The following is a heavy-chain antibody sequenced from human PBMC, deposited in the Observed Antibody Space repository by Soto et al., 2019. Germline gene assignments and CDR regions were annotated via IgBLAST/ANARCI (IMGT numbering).Heavy chain of an antibody. CDR3: ARDREITMIVVASYYYYYGMDV. CDR1: VYTFTCYY. D-gene: IGHD3-22*01. CDR2: INPNSGGT. V-gene: IGHV1-2*02. J-gene: IGHJ6*02. Sequence: SVKGSCKASVYTFTCYYMHWVRQAPGQGLEWMGWINPNSGGTNYAQKFQGRVTMTRDTSISTAYMELSRLRSDDTAVYYCARDREITMIVVASYYYYYGMDVWGQGTTVTVSS.